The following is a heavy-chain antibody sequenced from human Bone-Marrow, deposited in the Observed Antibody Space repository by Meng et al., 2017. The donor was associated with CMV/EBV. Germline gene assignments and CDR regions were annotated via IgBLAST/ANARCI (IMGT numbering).Heavy chain of an antibody. Sequence: SETLSLTCTVSGGSISNNDYYWGWIRQPPGKGLEWIGSMYYNGRTYYNPSLRGRVTMSVDMSKNQFSLNLSSMTAADTAVYHCAREYSMWSNYVDPWGQGSLVTVSS. J-gene: IGHJ5*02. V-gene: IGHV4-39*02. CDR3: AREYSMWSNYVDP. D-gene: IGHD1-26*01. CDR1: GGSISNNDYY. CDR2: MYYNGRT.